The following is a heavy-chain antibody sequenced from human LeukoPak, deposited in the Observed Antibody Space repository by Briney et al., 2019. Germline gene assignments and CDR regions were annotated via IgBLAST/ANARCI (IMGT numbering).Heavy chain of an antibody. J-gene: IGHJ4*02. V-gene: IGHV1-2*02. CDR2: IDPNGGGT. CDR1: GYTFTGYY. Sequence: ASVKVSCKASGYTFTGYYMHWVRQAPGQGLEWMGWIDPNGGGTKYAQKFQGRVTMARDTSISTAYMELSRLTSDDPAVYYCARGGGLAVAGTRFDYWGQGTLVTVSS. CDR3: ARGGGLAVAGTRFDY. D-gene: IGHD6-13*01.